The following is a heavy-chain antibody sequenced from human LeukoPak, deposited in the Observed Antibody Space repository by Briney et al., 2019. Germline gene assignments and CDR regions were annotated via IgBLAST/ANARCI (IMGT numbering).Heavy chain of an antibody. J-gene: IGHJ4*02. D-gene: IGHD2-15*01. CDR3: AKDAREYCSGGSCYSPLKNRPFDY. V-gene: IGHV3-23*01. CDR2: ISGSGGST. Sequence: PGGSLRLSCAASGFTFSSYAMSWVRQAPGKGLEWVSAISGSGGSTYYADSVKGRFTISRDNSKNTLYLQMNSLRAEDTAVYYCAKDAREYCSGGSCYSPLKNRPFDYWGQGTLVTVSS. CDR1: GFTFSSYA.